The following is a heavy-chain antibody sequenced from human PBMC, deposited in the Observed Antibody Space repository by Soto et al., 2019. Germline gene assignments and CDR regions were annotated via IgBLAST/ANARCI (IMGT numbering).Heavy chain of an antibody. V-gene: IGHV4-38-2*01. CDR3: ARLYDSSGYYFDY. CDR1: GDSITSIYH. CDR2: IYHSGTT. Sequence: SSETLSLTCAVSGDSITSIYHWAWIRQPPGRGLEWVASIYHSGTTYYNPSLKSRVTISVDTSKNQFSLKLSSVTAADTAVYYCARLYDSSGYYFDYWRQGTLVTV. D-gene: IGHD3-22*01. J-gene: IGHJ4*02.